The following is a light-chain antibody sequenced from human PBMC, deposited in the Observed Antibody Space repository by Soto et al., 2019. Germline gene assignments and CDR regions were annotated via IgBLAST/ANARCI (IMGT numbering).Light chain of an antibody. CDR2: LGS. Sequence: DIVMTQSPLSLPVTPGEPASISCRSSQSLLHSNGYNYLDWYLQKPGQSPQLLTYLGSNRASGVPDRFSGSGSGTDFTLKISRVEAEDVGFYYCMQALQTPRTFGQGTKVEIK. CDR3: MQALQTPRT. J-gene: IGKJ1*01. V-gene: IGKV2-28*01. CDR1: QSLLHSNGYNY.